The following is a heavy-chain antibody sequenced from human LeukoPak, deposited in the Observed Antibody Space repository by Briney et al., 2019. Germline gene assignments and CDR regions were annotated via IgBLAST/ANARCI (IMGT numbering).Heavy chain of an antibody. CDR2: IYHSGRT. CDR1: GGSISSGDYS. Sequence: PSQTLSLTCAVSGGSISSGDYSWSWIRQPPGKGLGWIGYIYHSGRTYYNPSLKSRVTISIDRSKNQFSLKLSSVTAADTAVYYCARDLLWFGEAYFDYWGQGTLVTVSS. D-gene: IGHD3-10*01. J-gene: IGHJ4*02. CDR3: ARDLLWFGEAYFDY. V-gene: IGHV4-30-2*01.